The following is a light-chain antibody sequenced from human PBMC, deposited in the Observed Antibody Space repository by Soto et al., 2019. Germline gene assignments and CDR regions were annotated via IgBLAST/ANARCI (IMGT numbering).Light chain of an antibody. Sequence: EIVMTQSPATLSVSPGGSATLSCRASQSVTLDLAWYHQRPGQAPRLLIYAASTRATGVPARFSGSGSGTEFTLTISSLESEDFAVYYCQQYNHLESFGGGTKVEIK. V-gene: IGKV3-15*01. J-gene: IGKJ4*01. CDR1: QSVTLD. CDR3: QQYNHLES. CDR2: AAS.